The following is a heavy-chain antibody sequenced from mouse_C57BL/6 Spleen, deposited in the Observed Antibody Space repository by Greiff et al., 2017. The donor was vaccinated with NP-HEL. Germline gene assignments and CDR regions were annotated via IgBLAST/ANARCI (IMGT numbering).Heavy chain of an antibody. J-gene: IGHJ1*03. CDR3: ARGGSYERYFDV. CDR1: GYSITSGYD. Sequence: DVQLQESGPGMVKPSQSLSLTCTVTGYSITSGYDWHWIRHFPGNKLEWMGYISYSGSTNYNPSLKSRISITHDTSKNHFFLKLNSVTTEDTATYYCARGGSYERYFDVWGTGTTVTVSS. CDR2: ISYSGST. V-gene: IGHV3-1*01. D-gene: IGHD2-3*01.